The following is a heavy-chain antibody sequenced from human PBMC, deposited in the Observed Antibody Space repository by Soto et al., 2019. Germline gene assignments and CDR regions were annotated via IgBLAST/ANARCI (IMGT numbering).Heavy chain of an antibody. J-gene: IGHJ6*02. V-gene: IGHV4-61*01. D-gene: IGHD3-10*01. CDR2: IFFTGAT. CDR3: ARARPDSVGSSLGRRLDV. CDR1: GDSVTFGHHY. Sequence: QVQLQESGPGLVKPSGTLSLICIVSGDSVTFGHHYWSWIRQPPGKGLEWIGHIFFTGATNYSPSFKSRVSMSVDSSKSQFSLSLASVSAADSAIYYCARARPDSVGSSLGRRLDVWGQGTTVTVSS.